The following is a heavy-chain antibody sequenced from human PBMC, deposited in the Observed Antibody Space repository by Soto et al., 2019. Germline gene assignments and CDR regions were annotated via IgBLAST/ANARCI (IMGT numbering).Heavy chain of an antibody. CDR3: AMVPAAPHWVYYFGMDV. D-gene: IGHD2-2*01. Sequence: SETLSPTCTFSGCFIISYFRSWLRPPPREALEWIGYIYNTGSTNYNPSLKGRVTISIDSSKNQFSLKLTSVTAADTAVYYCAMVPAAPHWVYYFGMDVWGQGTTVTVSS. CDR1: GCFIISYF. V-gene: IGHV4-59*12. CDR2: IYNTGST. J-gene: IGHJ6*02.